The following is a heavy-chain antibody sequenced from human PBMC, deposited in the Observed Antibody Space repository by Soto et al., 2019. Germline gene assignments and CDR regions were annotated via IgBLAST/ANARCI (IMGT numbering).Heavy chain of an antibody. CDR2: IIPILGIA. D-gene: IGHD4-17*01. CDR1: GGTFSSYT. CDR3: ARGLHTVEYEGGKWRFDQ. J-gene: IGHJ5*02. Sequence: QVQLVQSGAEVKKPGSSVKVSCKASGGTFSSYTISWVRQAPGQGLEWMGRIIPILGIANYAQKFQGRVTITADKSTSTAYMELSSLSSEDTAVYYCARGLHTVEYEGGKWRFDQWGQGSLVTVSS. V-gene: IGHV1-69*02.